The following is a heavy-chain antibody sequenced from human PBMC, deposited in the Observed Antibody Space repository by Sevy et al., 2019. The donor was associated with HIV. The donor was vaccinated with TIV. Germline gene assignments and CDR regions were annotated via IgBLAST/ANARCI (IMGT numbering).Heavy chain of an antibody. CDR2: INHSGANT. CDR3: AANWNLDY. J-gene: IGHJ4*02. CDR1: GFTFSSYA. Sequence: GGSLRLSCSASGFTFSSYAMTWVRQAPGKGLECVSIINHSGANTYYIDSVKGRFTISKDKSKNTVYLQMNSLRAEDTAVYYCAANWNLDYWGQGILVTVSS. V-gene: IGHV3-23*01. D-gene: IGHD1-1*01.